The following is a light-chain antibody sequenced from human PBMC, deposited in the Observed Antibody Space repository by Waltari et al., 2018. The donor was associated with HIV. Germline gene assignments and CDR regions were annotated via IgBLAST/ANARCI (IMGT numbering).Light chain of an antibody. CDR1: TSNIGRFN. J-gene: IGLJ1*01. CDR3: AVWDGSLSAYV. V-gene: IGLV1-44*01. CDR2: VNK. Sequence: QSVLTQPPSASGAPGQRVTISCSGSTSNIGRFNVQWYQQLPETAPTLLIHVNKYPPPGVPDRFSGSKSGTSASLAISGLQSEDEADYYCAVWDGSLSAYVFGPGTKVTV.